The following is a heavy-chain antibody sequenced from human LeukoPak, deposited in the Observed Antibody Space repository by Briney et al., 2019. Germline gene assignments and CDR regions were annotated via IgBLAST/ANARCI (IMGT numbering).Heavy chain of an antibody. J-gene: IGHJ4*02. CDR1: GFTFSSYA. V-gene: IGHV3-30-3*01. Sequence: GRSLRLSCAASGFTFSSYAMHWVRQASGKGLEWVAVISYDGSNKYYADSVKGRFTISRDNSKNTLYLQMNSLRAEDTAVYYCARGPHFGVVTVDYWGQGTLVTVSS. CDR3: ARGPHFGVVTVDY. D-gene: IGHD3-3*01. CDR2: ISYDGSNK.